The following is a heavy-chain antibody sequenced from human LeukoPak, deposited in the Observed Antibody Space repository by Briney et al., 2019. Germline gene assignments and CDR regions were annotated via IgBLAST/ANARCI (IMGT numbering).Heavy chain of an antibody. CDR2: IYYSGST. D-gene: IGHD5-12*01. J-gene: IGHJ4*02. V-gene: IGHV4-59*08. CDR1: GGSISGYY. CDR3: ARVRDGYNYFIDY. Sequence: SETLSLTCTVSGGSISGYYWSWIRQPPGKGLEWIGYIYYSGSTNYNPSLKSRVTISVDTSKNQFSLKLSSVTAADTAVYYCARVRDGYNYFIDYWGQGTLVTVSS.